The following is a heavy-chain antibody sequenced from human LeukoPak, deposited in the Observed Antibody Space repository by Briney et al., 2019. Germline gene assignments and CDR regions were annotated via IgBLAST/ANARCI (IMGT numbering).Heavy chain of an antibody. CDR3: AKARMSSGTNWFDP. Sequence: GGSLRLSCAASGFTFSSYAMSWVRQAPGKGLEWVSAISGSGGSTYYADSVKGRFTISRDNSKNTLYLQMNSLRAEDTAAYYCAKARMSSGTNWFDPWGQGTLVTVSS. J-gene: IGHJ5*02. D-gene: IGHD6-19*01. CDR1: GFTFSSYA. CDR2: ISGSGGST. V-gene: IGHV3-23*01.